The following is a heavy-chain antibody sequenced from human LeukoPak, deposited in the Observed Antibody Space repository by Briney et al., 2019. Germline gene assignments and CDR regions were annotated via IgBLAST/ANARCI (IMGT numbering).Heavy chain of an antibody. CDR3: ARDDSSGPQVY. CDR1: GYTFSSYY. Sequence: ASVKVSCKASGYTFSSYYTHWVRQAPGQGLEWMGIINPSGGSTKYAQKLQGRVTMTRDTSTSTVYMELSSLRSEDTAVYYCARDDSSGPQVYWGQGTLVTVSS. CDR2: INPSGGST. D-gene: IGHD3-22*01. J-gene: IGHJ4*02. V-gene: IGHV1-46*01.